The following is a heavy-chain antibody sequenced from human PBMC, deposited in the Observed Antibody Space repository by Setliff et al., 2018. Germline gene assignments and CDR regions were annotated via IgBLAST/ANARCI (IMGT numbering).Heavy chain of an antibody. V-gene: IGHV4-34*10. D-gene: IGHD1-1*01. Sequence: PSETLSLTCTVYGGSFSDYYWGWIRQSPGKRPEWIAEINQSGNTNYNPSLKRRVNMSADSSKNNLSLRLKYVTAADTAVYYCAREDWNGNAFDIWGPGTMVTVSS. CDR3: AREDWNGNAFDI. CDR2: INQSGNT. J-gene: IGHJ3*02. CDR1: GGSFSDYY.